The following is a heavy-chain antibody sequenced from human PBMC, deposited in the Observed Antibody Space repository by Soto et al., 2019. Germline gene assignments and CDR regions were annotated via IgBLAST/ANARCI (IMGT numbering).Heavy chain of an antibody. D-gene: IGHD6-13*01. CDR2: IIPYYNTL. V-gene: IGHV1-69*01. CDR3: AGGACRWYPYFCAS. J-gene: IGHJ4*02. Sequence: QAQVVQSGAEVRKPGSSVKLSCKASEGTFNSYAIAWVRQAPGQGLEWMGGIIPYYNTLNYAQKFQDRVTITADDSTHSVYMELSSLRSDGTAVYFCAGGACRWYPYFCASGAQGTVVTVSS. CDR1: EGTFNSYA.